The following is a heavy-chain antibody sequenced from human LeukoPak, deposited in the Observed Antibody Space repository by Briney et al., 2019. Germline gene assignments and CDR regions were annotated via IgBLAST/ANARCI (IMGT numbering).Heavy chain of an antibody. CDR2: LSGDGSST. J-gene: IGHJ4*02. D-gene: IGHD5-12*01. CDR1: GFTFDDYA. Sequence: GGSLRLSCAASGFTFDDYAMHWVRQAPGKGLEWVSLLSGDGSSTYYADSVKGRFTISRDNSKNSLYLQMNSLRTEDTALYYCTKDSGYSRYGPHPLDYWGQGSLVTVSS. V-gene: IGHV3-43*02. CDR3: TKDSGYSRYGPHPLDY.